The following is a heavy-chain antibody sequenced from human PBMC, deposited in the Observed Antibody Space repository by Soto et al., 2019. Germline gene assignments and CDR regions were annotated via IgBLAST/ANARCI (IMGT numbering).Heavy chain of an antibody. CDR2: FDPEDGET. CDR1: GYTLTELS. V-gene: IGHV1-24*01. CDR3: ATLDALTGYGTVGFDP. Sequence: ASVKVSCKVSGYTLTELSMHWVRQAPGKGLEWMGGFDPEDGETIYAQKFQGRVTMTEDTSTDTAYMELSSLRSEDTAVYYCATLDALTGYGTVGFDPWGQGTLVTV. D-gene: IGHD3-9*01. J-gene: IGHJ5*02.